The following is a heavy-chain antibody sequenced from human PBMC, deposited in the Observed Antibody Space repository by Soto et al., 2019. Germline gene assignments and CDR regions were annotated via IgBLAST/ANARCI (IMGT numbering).Heavy chain of an antibody. V-gene: IGHV4-30-4*01. J-gene: IGHJ6*02. Sequence: PSETLSLTCTVSGGSISSGDYYWGWIRQPPGKGLEWIGYIYYSGSTYYNPSLKSRVTISVDTSKNQFSLKQSSVTAADAAVYYCARDWVKRSYGMDVWGQGTTVTVSS. D-gene: IGHD3-16*01. CDR3: ARDWVKRSYGMDV. CDR2: IYYSGST. CDR1: GGSISSGDYY.